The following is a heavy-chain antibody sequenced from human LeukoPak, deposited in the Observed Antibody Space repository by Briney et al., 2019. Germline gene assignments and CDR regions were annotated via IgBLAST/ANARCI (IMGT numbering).Heavy chain of an antibody. CDR1: GYTFTSYG. D-gene: IGHD3-22*01. J-gene: IGHJ1*01. Sequence: GASVKVSCKPSGYTFTSYGMHWVRQAPGQRPEWMGWMNAGNGNTKYSQKFQDRVTITRDTSASTAYMELSSLRSEDTAVYYCARVPLYDSSGYYYPHWGQGTLVTVSS. CDR2: MNAGNGNT. V-gene: IGHV1-3*01. CDR3: ARVPLYDSSGYYYPH.